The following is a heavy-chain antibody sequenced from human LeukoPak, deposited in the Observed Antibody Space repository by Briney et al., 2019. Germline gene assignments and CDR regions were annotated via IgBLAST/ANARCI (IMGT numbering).Heavy chain of an antibody. D-gene: IGHD1-26*01. CDR3: ARDHAWVGATYFDY. V-gene: IGHV3-21*01. CDR2: ISSSSSYI. J-gene: IGHJ4*02. Sequence: GGSLRLSCAASGFTFSSYSMNWVPQAPGKGLEWVSSISSSSSYIYYADSVKGRFTISRDNAKNSLYLQMNSLRAEDTAVYYCARDHAWVGATYFDYWGQGTLVTVSS. CDR1: GFTFSSYS.